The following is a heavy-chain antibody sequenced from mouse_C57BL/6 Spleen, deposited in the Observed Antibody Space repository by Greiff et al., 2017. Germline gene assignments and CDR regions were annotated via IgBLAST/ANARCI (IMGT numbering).Heavy chain of an antibody. D-gene: IGHD1-1*01. CDR1: GYTFTSYW. CDR2: INPSNGGT. J-gene: IGHJ4*01. Sequence: QVQLQQPGTELVKPGASVKLSCKASGYTFTSYWMHWVKQRPGQGLEWIGNINPSNGGTNYNEKFKSKATLTVDKSSSTAYMQLSSLTSEYSAVYYFARSTVVAPMDYWSQGTSDTVSS. V-gene: IGHV1-53*01. CDR3: ARSTVVAPMDY.